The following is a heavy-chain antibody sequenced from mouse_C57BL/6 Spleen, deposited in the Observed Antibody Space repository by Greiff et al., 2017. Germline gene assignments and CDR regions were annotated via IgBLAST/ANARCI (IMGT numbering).Heavy chain of an antibody. CDR3: ARGDLYDYDDWYFDV. D-gene: IGHD2-4*01. CDR1: GYAFSSSW. V-gene: IGHV1-82*01. CDR2: IYPGDGDT. J-gene: IGHJ1*03. Sequence: VQLQESGPELVKPGASVKISCKASGYAFSSSWMNWVKQRPGKGLEWIGRIYPGDGDTNYNGKFKGKATLTADKSSSTAYMQLSSLTSEDSAVYFCARGDLYDYDDWYFDVWGTGTTVTVSS.